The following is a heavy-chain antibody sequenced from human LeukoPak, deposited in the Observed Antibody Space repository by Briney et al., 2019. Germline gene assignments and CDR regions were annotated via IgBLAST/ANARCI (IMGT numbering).Heavy chain of an antibody. D-gene: IGHD3-22*01. J-gene: IGHJ4*02. Sequence: GASVKVSCKASGGTFSSYAISWVRQAPGQGLEWMGGIIPIFGTANYAQKFQGRVTITADESTSTAYMELSSLRSEDTAVYYCARESSGYYDSSGYCLDYWGQGTLVTVSS. CDR1: GGTFSSYA. CDR3: ARESSGYYDSSGYCLDY. CDR2: IIPIFGTA. V-gene: IGHV1-69*13.